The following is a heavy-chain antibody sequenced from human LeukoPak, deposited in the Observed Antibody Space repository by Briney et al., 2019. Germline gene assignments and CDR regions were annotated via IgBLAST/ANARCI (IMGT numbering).Heavy chain of an antibody. J-gene: IGHJ4*02. V-gene: IGHV3-7*01. Sequence: GGSLRLSCAASGFTFSSYSMNWGRQAPGKGLEWGANIKQDGSEKYYVDSVKGRFTISRDNAKNSLYLQMNSLRAEDTAVYYCARRHDSSGWTKGGNYFDYWGQGTLVTVSS. CDR1: GFTFSSYS. CDR3: ARRHDSSGWTKGGNYFDY. D-gene: IGHD6-19*01. CDR2: IKQDGSEK.